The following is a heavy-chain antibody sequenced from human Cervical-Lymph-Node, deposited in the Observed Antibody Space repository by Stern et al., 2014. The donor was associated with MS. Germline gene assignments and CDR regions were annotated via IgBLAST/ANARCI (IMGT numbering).Heavy chain of an antibody. J-gene: IGHJ2*01. V-gene: IGHV5-51*03. CDR3: AKTLSGGSRYFDL. CDR1: GYSFSNFW. CDR2: IYPGDSDT. Sequence: EMQLVESGAEVKKPGESLKISCKGSGYSFSNFWIGWVRQMPGKGLEWMGIIYPGDSDTKYSTSLQGHVTLPSDKSISTPFLQWSSLKASDSAIYYCAKTLSGGSRYFDLWGRGTLVTVSS. D-gene: IGHD3-16*01.